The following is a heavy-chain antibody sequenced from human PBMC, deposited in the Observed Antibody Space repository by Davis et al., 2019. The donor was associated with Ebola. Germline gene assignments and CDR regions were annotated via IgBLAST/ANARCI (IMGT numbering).Heavy chain of an antibody. V-gene: IGHV4-61*01. CDR1: GYSISSGYY. CDR3: ARGEREQWLVPYYFDY. CDR2: IYYSGST. J-gene: IGHJ4*02. D-gene: IGHD6-19*01. Sequence: MPGGSLRLSCTVSGYSISSGYYWSWIRQPPGKGLEWIGYIYYSGSTNYNPSLKSRVTISVDTSKNQFSLKLSSVTAADTAVYYCARGEREQWLVPYYFDYWGQGTLVTVSS.